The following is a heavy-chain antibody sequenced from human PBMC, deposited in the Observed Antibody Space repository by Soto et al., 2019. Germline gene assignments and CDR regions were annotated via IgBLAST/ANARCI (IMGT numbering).Heavy chain of an antibody. CDR3: ARGLYYYDSSGYYPEDYFDN. J-gene: IGHJ4*02. Sequence: GGSLRLSCAASGFTFRNYAMSWVRQAPGKGLEWVSAISGSGGNTYYANSVRGRFTISRDYSKTTVNLQMNSLRAEDTAVYYCARGLYYYDSSGYYPEDYFDNWGQGTQVTVSS. D-gene: IGHD3-22*01. V-gene: IGHV3-23*01. CDR2: ISGSGGNT. CDR1: GFTFRNYA.